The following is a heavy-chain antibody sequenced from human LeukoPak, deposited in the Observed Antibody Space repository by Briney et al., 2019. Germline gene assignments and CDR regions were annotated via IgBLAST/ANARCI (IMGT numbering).Heavy chain of an antibody. Sequence: PSETLSLTCTVSGGSISSYYWSWIRQPPGMGLEWIGYIYYSGSTNYNPSLKSRVTISVDTSKNQFSLKLSSVTAADTAVYYCARVPIQTGITMVRGVPYGMDVWGQGTTVTVSS. CDR2: IYYSGST. D-gene: IGHD3-10*01. CDR3: ARVPIQTGITMVRGVPYGMDV. V-gene: IGHV4-59*01. J-gene: IGHJ6*02. CDR1: GGSISSYY.